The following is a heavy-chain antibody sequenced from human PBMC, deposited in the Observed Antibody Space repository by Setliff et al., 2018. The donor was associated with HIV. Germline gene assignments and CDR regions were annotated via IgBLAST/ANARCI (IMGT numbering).Heavy chain of an antibody. Sequence: ASVKVSCKVSGYSVTELSINWVRQAPGKGPEWMGGFDPEDNKIVYAQKFQGRATTTEDTSTDTAYMELSSLRPDDTAVYYCATRILDGYRGYGYFDFWGQGTLVTVSS. CDR3: ATRILDGYRGYGYFDF. J-gene: IGHJ4*02. CDR2: FDPEDNKI. D-gene: IGHD5-12*01. V-gene: IGHV1-24*01. CDR1: GYSVTELS.